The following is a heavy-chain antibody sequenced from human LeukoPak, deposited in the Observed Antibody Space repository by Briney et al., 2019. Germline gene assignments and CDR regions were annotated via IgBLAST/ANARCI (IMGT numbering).Heavy chain of an antibody. D-gene: IGHD6-13*01. CDR1: GFTFSTYD. Sequence: GGSLGLSCAASGFTFSTYDMHWVRQATGKGLEWVSGMGKTAGDTYYSGSVKGRFTISRENAKNSVYLEMNSLEAGDTAVYYCGRGAAGFDYWGQGTLVSVSS. J-gene: IGHJ4*02. CDR2: MGKTAGDT. CDR3: GRGAAGFDY. V-gene: IGHV3-13*04.